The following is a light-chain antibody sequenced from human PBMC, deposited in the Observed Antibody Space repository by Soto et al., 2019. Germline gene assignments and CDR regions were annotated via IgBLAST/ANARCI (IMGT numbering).Light chain of an antibody. V-gene: IGKV3-20*01. CDR3: PQYGSSPPYT. J-gene: IGKJ2*01. CDR2: GAS. Sequence: EIVLTQSPGTLSLSPGERATLSCRASQSISSIYLAWYQQKPGQAPRLLIYGASSRATGIPDRFSGSGSGTDFSLTISRLEPEDFAVYYCPQYGSSPPYTFGPGTKLEIK. CDR1: QSISSIY.